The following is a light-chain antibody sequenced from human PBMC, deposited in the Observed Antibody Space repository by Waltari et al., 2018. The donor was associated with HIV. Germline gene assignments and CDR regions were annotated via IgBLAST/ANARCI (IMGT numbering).Light chain of an antibody. V-gene: IGKV4-1*01. CDR1: QSLLYTSNNKNF. CDR3: QQYYTTPLT. CDR2: WAF. Sequence: LPVSLGERASINCKSSQSLLYTSNNKNFLAWYQQKPGQPPKLLIYWAFTRESGVPDRFSGSGSGTDFTLTISGLQADDVAIYYCQQYYTTPLTFGGGTKVEI. J-gene: IGKJ4*01.